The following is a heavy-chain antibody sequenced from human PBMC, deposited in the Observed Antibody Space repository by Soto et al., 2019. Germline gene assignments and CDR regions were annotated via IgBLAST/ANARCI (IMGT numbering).Heavy chain of an antibody. Sequence: PGGSLRLSCAASGFTFSSYGMHWVRQAPGKGLEWVAVISYDGSNKYYADSVKGRFTISRDNSKNTLYLQMNSLRAEDTAVYYCAKDLRVRGVPHYYYGMDVWGQGTTVTVSS. CDR1: GFTFSSYG. J-gene: IGHJ6*02. CDR2: ISYDGSNK. V-gene: IGHV3-30*18. D-gene: IGHD3-10*01. CDR3: AKDLRVRGVPHYYYGMDV.